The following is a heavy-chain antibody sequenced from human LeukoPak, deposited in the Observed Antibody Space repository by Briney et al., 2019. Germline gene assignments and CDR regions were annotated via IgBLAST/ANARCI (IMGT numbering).Heavy chain of an antibody. J-gene: IGHJ4*02. CDR1: GGFNSSYY. CDR2: IYTSGST. D-gene: IGHD3-22*01. V-gene: IGHV4-4*07. Sequence: SETLSLTCTVSGGFNSSYYWSWIRQPAGKGLEWIGRIYTSGSTNYNPSLKSRVTMSVDTSKNQFSLKLSSVTAADTAVYYCARAIDYYDSSGYYYDYWGQGTLVTVSS. CDR3: ARAIDYYDSSGYYYDY.